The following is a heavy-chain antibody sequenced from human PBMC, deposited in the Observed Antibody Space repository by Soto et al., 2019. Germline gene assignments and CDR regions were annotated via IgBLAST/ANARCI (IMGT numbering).Heavy chain of an antibody. J-gene: IGHJ4*02. CDR3: ASCPNVDKSNWPLNFVY. Sequence: EVQLVESGGDLVQPGGSLRLSCAASGFTVSNNYMSWVRQAPGQGLEWVSVIYSRGDTYYADSVKGRFTISRDSSKNTLYLQMNSLRAEDTATYYCASCPNVDKSNWPLNFVYWVQGTLVTVSS. V-gene: IGHV3-66*01. CDR2: IYSRGDT. D-gene: IGHD2-8*01. CDR1: GFTVSNNY.